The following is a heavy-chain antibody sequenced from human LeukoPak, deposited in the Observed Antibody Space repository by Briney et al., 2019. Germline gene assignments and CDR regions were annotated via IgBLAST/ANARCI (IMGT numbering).Heavy chain of an antibody. CDR3: ARGYVYSYDY. Sequence: GGALRLSCAASGFTFSAYDMHWVRQAPGKGLEWVSAIGTAGDPYYPGSVRGRFTITRENAKNSLYLQMNSLRAGDTAVYYCARGYVYSYDYWGQGVLVTVSS. CDR2: IGTAGDP. CDR1: GFTFSAYD. J-gene: IGHJ4*02. V-gene: IGHV3-13*05. D-gene: IGHD5-18*01.